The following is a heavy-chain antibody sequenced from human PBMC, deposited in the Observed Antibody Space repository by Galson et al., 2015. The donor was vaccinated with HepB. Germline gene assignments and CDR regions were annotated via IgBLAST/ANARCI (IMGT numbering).Heavy chain of an antibody. V-gene: IGHV3-74*01. Sequence: SLRLSCAASGFTFNKYWMHWVRQAPGKGLVWVSRIDNDGTGTDYGDSVKGRFTISRGNAKNTLYLVMSNLRADDAAVYFCARRMCNGLSCYLDSWGQGTRVSVSS. CDR2: IDNDGTGT. D-gene: IGHD2-8*01. CDR1: GFTFNKYW. CDR3: ARRMCNGLSCYLDS. J-gene: IGHJ4*02.